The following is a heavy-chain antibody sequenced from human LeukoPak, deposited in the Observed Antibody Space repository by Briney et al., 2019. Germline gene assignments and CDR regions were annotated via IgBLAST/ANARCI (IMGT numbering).Heavy chain of an antibody. Sequence: GGSLRLSWVGSGFNFSNYWMNWVRQAPGKGLEWVTNIKHDGSEKYYVDSVKGRFSISRDNAKKSLYLQMNSLRAEDTAVYYCARALSHCLDYWDQGTLVTVSS. CDR3: ARALSHCLDY. CDR2: IKHDGSEK. D-gene: IGHD3-16*01. V-gene: IGHV3-7*01. CDR1: GFNFSNYW. J-gene: IGHJ4*02.